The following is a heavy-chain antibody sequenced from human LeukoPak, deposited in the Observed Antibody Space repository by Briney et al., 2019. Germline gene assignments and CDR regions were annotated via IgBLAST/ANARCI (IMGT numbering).Heavy chain of an antibody. CDR2: INPSGGST. V-gene: IGHV1-46*01. Sequence: ASVKVSCKASGYTFTSYYIHWVRQAPGQGLEWMGIINPSGGSTTYAQKLQGRVTMTRDTSTSTVYMELSSLRSEDTAVYYCAREARVVPAAILNYWGQGTLVTVSS. CDR3: AREARVVPAAILNY. CDR1: GYTFTSYY. D-gene: IGHD2-2*02. J-gene: IGHJ4*02.